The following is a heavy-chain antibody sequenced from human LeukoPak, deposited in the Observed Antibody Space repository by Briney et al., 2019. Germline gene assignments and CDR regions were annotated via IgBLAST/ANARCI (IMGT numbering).Heavy chain of an antibody. CDR2: IRYDGSNK. Sequence: PGGSLRLSCAASGFTFSSYGMHWVRQAPGKGLEWVAFIRYDGSNKYYADSVKGRFTISRDNSKNTLYLQMNSLRAEDTAVYYCAKEGSSSWYFSWFDPWGQGTLVTVSS. CDR3: AKEGSSSWYFSWFDP. CDR1: GFTFSSYG. J-gene: IGHJ5*02. D-gene: IGHD6-13*01. V-gene: IGHV3-30*02.